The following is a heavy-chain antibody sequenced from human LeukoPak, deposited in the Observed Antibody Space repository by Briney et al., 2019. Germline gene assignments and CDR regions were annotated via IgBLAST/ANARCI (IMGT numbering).Heavy chain of an antibody. CDR1: GGTFSSYA. CDR3: ARAGRYFDWLPSPYYYYYMDV. D-gene: IGHD3-9*01. Sequence: SVKVSCKASGGTFSSYAISWVRQAPGQGLEWMGRIIPIFGTANYAQKFQGRVTITTDESTSTAYMELGSLRSEDTAVYYCARAGRYFDWLPSPYYYYYMDVWGKGTTVTVSS. V-gene: IGHV1-69*05. J-gene: IGHJ6*03. CDR2: IIPIFGTA.